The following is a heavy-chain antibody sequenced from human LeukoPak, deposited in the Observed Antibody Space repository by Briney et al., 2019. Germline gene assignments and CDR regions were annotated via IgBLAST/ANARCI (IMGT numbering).Heavy chain of an antibody. CDR1: GFPLGDYS. CDR3: ARGRANYYDSSGYYRPDWFDP. D-gene: IGHD3-22*01. J-gene: IGHJ5*02. Sequence: GSLRISCAASGFPLGDYSMGWVRQTPGKGLEWVSGINSDGGSTSYAASVKGRFTISRDNAKNSLYLQMSSLRVEDTALYYCARGRANYYDSSGYYRPDWFDPWGQGTLVTVSS. V-gene: IGHV3-20*04. CDR2: INSDGGST.